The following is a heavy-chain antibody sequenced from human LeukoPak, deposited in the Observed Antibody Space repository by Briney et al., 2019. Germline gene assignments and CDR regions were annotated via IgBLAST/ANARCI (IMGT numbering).Heavy chain of an antibody. CDR3: ARGETTVTTLPEDY. CDR2: ISAYNGNT. D-gene: IGHD4-17*01. V-gene: IGHV1-18*01. J-gene: IGHJ4*02. Sequence: ASVKVSCKASGGTFSSYAISWVRQAPGQGLEWMGWISAYNGNTNYAQKLQGRVTMTTDTSTSTAYMELRSLRSDDTAVYYCARGETTVTTLPEDYWGQGTLVTVSS. CDR1: GGTFSSYA.